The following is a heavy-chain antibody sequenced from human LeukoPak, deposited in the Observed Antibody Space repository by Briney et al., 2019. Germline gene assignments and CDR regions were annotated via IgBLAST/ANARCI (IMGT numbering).Heavy chain of an antibody. J-gene: IGHJ4*02. CDR3: ARGTVTMVDY. D-gene: IGHD3-10*01. V-gene: IGHV3-66*01. CDR1: GFTVSSNY. CDR2: IYSGGST. Sequence: EPGGSLRLSCAASGFTVSSNYMSWVGQAPGRGLEWVSVIYSGGSTYYADSVKGRFTISRDNSKNTLFLQMNSLRAGDTAVYYCARGTVTMVDYWGQGTLVTVSS.